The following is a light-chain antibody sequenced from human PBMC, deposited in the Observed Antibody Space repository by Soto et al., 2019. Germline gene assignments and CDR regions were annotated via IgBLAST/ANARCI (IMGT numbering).Light chain of an antibody. CDR3: AAWDDGLSAWV. CDR2: RNN. CDR1: SSNIGTNN. V-gene: IGLV1-47*01. J-gene: IGLJ3*02. Sequence: QSVLTQPPSASGTPGQRVTISCSGSSSNIGTNNVHWFQQFPGTAPNLLIYRNNRRPSGVPDRFSGSKSGTSASLAISGLRSEDEADYYCAAWDDGLSAWVFGGGTKLTVL.